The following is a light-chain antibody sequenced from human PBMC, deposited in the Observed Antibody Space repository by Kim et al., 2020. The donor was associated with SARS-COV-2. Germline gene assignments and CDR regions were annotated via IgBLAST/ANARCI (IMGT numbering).Light chain of an antibody. CDR1: RSNIGSNA. J-gene: IGLJ2*01. Sequence: GQRVTISCSRNRSNIGSNAVNWYQQLPGPAPKLLIYSNDHRPSGVPDRFSVSKSGTSASLAISGLQSEDEADYYCAAWDDSLNGVIFGGGTQLTVL. CDR3: AAWDDSLNGVI. V-gene: IGLV1-44*01. CDR2: SND.